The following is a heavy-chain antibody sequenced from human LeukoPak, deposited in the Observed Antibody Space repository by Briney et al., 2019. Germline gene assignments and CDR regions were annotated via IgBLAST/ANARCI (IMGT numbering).Heavy chain of an antibody. CDR2: IYYSGST. Sequence: PSETLSLTCTVSGGSISTYYWSWIRQPPGKGLEWIGYIYYSGSTYYNPSLKSRVTISVDTSKNQFSLKLSSVTAADTAVYYCARVGYDFWSGNYGNNWFDPWGQGTLVTVSS. CDR1: GGSISTYY. D-gene: IGHD3-3*01. CDR3: ARVGYDFWSGNYGNNWFDP. V-gene: IGHV4-59*12. J-gene: IGHJ5*02.